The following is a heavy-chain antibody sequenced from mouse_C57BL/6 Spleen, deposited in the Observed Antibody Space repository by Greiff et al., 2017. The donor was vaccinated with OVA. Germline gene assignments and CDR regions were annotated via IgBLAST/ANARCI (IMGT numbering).Heavy chain of an antibody. CDR1: GYTFTSYW. V-gene: IGHV1-64*01. CDR3: ARRDYGYAMDY. J-gene: IGHJ4*01. Sequence: QVQLKQPGAELVKPGASVKLSCKASGYTFTSYWMHWVKQRPGQGLEWIGMIHPNSGSTNYNEKFKSKATLTVDKSSSTAYMQRSSLTSEDSAVYYCARRDYGYAMDYWGQGTSVTVSS. CDR2: IHPNSGST. D-gene: IGHD2-4*01.